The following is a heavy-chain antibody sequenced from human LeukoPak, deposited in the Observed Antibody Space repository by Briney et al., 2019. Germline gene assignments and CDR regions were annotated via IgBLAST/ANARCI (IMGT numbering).Heavy chain of an antibody. V-gene: IGHV5-51*01. CDR1: GDSFANYW. CDR2: ICFADFTV. D-gene: IGHD3-3*01. CDR3: ARARNGDYMWDY. Sequence: GESLKISCQSFGDSFANYWIGWVRQMPGKGLEWMGIICFADFTVKYSPPFQGQVTISADKSISTAYLQWSSLRASDTAMYYCARARNGDYMWDYWGQGTLVTVSS. J-gene: IGHJ4*02.